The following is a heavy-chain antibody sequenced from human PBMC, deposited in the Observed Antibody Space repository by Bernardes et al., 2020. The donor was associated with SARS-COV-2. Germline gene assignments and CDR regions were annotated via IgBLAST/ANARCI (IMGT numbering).Heavy chain of an antibody. CDR3: ARDGIAVAGSYYYYGMDV. J-gene: IGHJ6*02. CDR1: GFTFSSYW. D-gene: IGHD6-19*01. CDR2: IKQDGSEK. Sequence: GGSLRLSCAASGFTFSSYWMSWVRQAPGKGLEWVANIKQDGSEKYYVDSVKGRFTISRDNAKNSLYLQMNSLRTEDTAVYYCARDGIAVAGSYYYYGMDVWGQGTTVTVSS. V-gene: IGHV3-7*01.